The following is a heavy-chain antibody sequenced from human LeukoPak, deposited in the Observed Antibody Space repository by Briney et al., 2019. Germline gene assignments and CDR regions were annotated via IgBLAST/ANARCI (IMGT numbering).Heavy chain of an antibody. V-gene: IGHV3-30-3*01. J-gene: IGHJ4*02. CDR2: ISYDGSNK. D-gene: IGHD2-15*01. CDR3: ARAGVVVAAALFDY. Sequence: GGSLRLSCAASGFTFSSYAMHWVRQAPGKGLEWMAVISYDGSNKYYADSVKGRFTISRDNSKNSLYLQMNSLRAEDTAVYYCARAGVVVAAALFDYWGQGTLVIVSS. CDR1: GFTFSSYA.